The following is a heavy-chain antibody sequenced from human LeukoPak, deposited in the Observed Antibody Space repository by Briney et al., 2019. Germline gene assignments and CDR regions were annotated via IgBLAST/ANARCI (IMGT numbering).Heavy chain of an antibody. CDR3: AKGGRGSWAGNTGD. V-gene: IGHV3-23*01. Sequence: PGRSLRLPCAASGFDFSSHGMNWVRQAPGKGLEWVSTINFNGGRTYYADSVKGRFSVSRDNSKNTLYLQMNSLRVEDTAVYYCAKGGRGSWAGNTGDWGQGTLVSVSS. D-gene: IGHD3-10*01. J-gene: IGHJ4*02. CDR1: GFDFSSHG. CDR2: INFNGGRT.